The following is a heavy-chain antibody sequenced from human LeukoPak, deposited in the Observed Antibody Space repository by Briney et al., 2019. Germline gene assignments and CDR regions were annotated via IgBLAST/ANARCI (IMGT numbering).Heavy chain of an antibody. CDR2: IIPILGIA. V-gene: IGHV1-69*04. D-gene: IGHD6-13*01. CDR3: ARGTRFSSSWYDY. J-gene: IGHJ4*02. CDR1: GGTFSSYA. Sequence: SVKVSFKASGGTFSSYAISWVRQAPGQGLEWMGRIIPILGIANYAQKFQGRVTITADKSTSTAYMELSSLRSEDTAVYYCARGTRFSSSWYDYWGQGTLVTVSS.